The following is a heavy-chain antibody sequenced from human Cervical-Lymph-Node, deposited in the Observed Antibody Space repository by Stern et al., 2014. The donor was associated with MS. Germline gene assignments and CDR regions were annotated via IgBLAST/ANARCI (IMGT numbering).Heavy chain of an antibody. CDR1: GLPLDDST. Sequence: EVQLLQSGGAVVPPGGTLRLSCAASGLPLDDSTMHLILQSPGKVLAWVSLTSCDVITTYYAYYVKGRFTISRGGNKNSLYLQMNSLRSEDTALYYCAKAKLRFGSGGVCGSWGQGTLVTVSS. D-gene: IGHD3-10*01. V-gene: IGHV3-43*01. J-gene: IGHJ5*02. CDR3: AKAKLRFGSGGVCGS. CDR2: TSCDVITT.